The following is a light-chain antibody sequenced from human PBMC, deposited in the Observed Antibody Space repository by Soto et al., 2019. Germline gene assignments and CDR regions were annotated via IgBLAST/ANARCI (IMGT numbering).Light chain of an antibody. V-gene: IGLV2-8*01. CDR3: SSYASSNNYVV. Sequence: QSALTQPPSASVAPGQTVTISCTGTSSDVVGYNLVSWYQQHPGKAPKLMFYEYSKRPSGVPDRFTGSKSGNTASLTVSGLQAGDEADYYCSSYASSNNYVVFGGGTKLTVL. CDR1: SSDVVGYNL. CDR2: EYS. J-gene: IGLJ2*01.